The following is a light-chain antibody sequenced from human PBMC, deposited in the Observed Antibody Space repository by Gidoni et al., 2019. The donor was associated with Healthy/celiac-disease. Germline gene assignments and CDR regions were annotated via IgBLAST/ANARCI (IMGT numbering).Light chain of an antibody. Sequence: EIVLTQSPATLSLSPGERATLSCRASQSVGSYLAWYQQKPGQAPRLLIYDASNRATGVPARFSGSGSGTDFTLTISSLEPEDFAVYYGQQRSNWWTVXQGTKVEIQ. J-gene: IGKJ1*01. CDR2: DAS. CDR1: QSVGSY. V-gene: IGKV3-11*01. CDR3: QQRSNWWT.